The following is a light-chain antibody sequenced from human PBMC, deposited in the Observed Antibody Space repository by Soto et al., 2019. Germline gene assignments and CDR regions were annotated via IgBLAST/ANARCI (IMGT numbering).Light chain of an antibody. CDR2: DAS. CDR1: QDITKS. Sequence: DIPMTQSPTSLSASIGDRVTISCQASQDITKSLNWYQQKAGKAPKVLIYDASNLETGVPSRFSGTGSGTEFTLTISTLQPEDVATYYCQQFAHLPTFVGGTKVDIK. CDR3: QQFAHLPT. V-gene: IGKV1-33*01. J-gene: IGKJ4*01.